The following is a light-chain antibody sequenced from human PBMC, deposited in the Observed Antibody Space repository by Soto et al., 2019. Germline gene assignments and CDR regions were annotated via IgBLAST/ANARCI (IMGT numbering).Light chain of an antibody. Sequence: DIQMTQSPSTLSVSVGDRVTITCRASQTISSWLAWYQQKPGKAPKLLIYKASTLKSGVPSRFSGSGSGTEFTLTISILQHDDFATYYCQHYNSYADAFGQGTTL. CDR3: QHYNSYADA. V-gene: IGKV1-5*03. CDR2: KAS. CDR1: QTISSW. J-gene: IGKJ1*01.